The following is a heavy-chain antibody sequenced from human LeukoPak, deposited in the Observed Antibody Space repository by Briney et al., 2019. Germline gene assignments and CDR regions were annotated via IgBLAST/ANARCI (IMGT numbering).Heavy chain of an antibody. CDR3: ARGIYCSSTSCPFDY. V-gene: IGHV3-21*01. Sequence: GGSLRLSCAASGFTFSSYSMNWVRQAPGKGLEWVSSIGSSSSYIYYADSVKGRFTISRDNAKNSLYLQMNSLRAEDTAVYYCARGIYCSSTSCPFDYWGQGTLVTVSS. CDR2: IGSSSSYI. J-gene: IGHJ4*02. D-gene: IGHD2-2*01. CDR1: GFTFSSYS.